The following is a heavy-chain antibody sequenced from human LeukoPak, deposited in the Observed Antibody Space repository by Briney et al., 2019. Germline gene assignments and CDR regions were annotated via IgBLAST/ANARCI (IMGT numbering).Heavy chain of an antibody. V-gene: IGHV1-18*04. CDR1: GYIFANYG. CDR2: ISADNHNT. CDR3: ARDRRGYSAYDGEGFDY. Sequence: ASVKVSCKASGYIFANYGLSWVRQAPGQGLEWMGWISADNHNTKCAQKFQDRVTMTDDRSTSTVYMELRSLRSDDTAVYYCARDRRGYSAYDGEGFDYWGQGTLVTVSS. J-gene: IGHJ4*02. D-gene: IGHD5-12*01.